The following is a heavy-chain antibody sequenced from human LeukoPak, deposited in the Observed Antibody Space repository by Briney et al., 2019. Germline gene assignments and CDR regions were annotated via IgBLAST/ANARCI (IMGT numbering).Heavy chain of an antibody. CDR1: GGSISSSSYY. D-gene: IGHD2-2*02. J-gene: IGHJ6*03. Sequence: SETLSLTCTVSGGSISSSSYYWGWIRQPPGKGLEWIGSIYYSGSTYYNPSLKSRVTISVDTSKNQFSLKLSSVTAADTAVYYCARLAPYIVVVPAAIGGHYYYMDVWGKGTTVTISS. CDR3: ARLAPYIVVVPAAIGGHYYYMDV. V-gene: IGHV4-39*01. CDR2: IYYSGST.